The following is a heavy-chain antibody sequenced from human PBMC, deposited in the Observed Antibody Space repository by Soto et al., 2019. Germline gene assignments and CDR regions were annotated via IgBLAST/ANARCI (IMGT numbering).Heavy chain of an antibody. CDR2: TYYRTKWYN. CDR1: GDRVSSNSAA. CDR3: ARVKPRSVAAPADY. D-gene: IGHD6-6*01. J-gene: IGHJ4*02. V-gene: IGHV6-1*01. Sequence: QVPLQQSGPGLVKPSQTLSLTRAISGDRVSSNSAAWNWIRQPPSRGLEWLGRTYYRTKWYNDFAVSVKSRITTNPDTSKNHFSLQLNSVTPEDTAVYYCARVKPRSVAAPADYWGQGTLVTVSS.